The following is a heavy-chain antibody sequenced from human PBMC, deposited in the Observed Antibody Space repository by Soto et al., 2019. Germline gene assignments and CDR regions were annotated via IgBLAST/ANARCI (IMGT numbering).Heavy chain of an antibody. CDR3: ARHDYYGSETLGY. V-gene: IGHV4-39*01. J-gene: IGHJ4*02. CDR1: GGSISSSSYY. Sequence: SETLSLTCTVSGGSISSSSYYWGWIRQPPGKGLEWIGSIYYSGSTYYNPSLKSRVTISVDTSKNQFSLKLSSVTAADTAVYYCARHDYYGSETLGYWGQGTLVTVSS. D-gene: IGHD3-10*01. CDR2: IYYSGST.